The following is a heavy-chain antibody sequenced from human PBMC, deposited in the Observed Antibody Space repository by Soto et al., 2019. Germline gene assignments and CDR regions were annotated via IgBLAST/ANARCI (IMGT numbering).Heavy chain of an antibody. CDR3: ARNTGERDSGYDWAYYYYYMDV. CDR2: IIPILGIA. V-gene: IGHV1-69*02. Sequence: QVQLVQSGAEVKKPGSSVKVSCKASGGTFSSYTISWVRQAPGQGLEWMGRIIPILGIANYAQKFQGRVTITADKATATAYMELSSLRSEDTAVYYCARNTGERDSGYDWAYYYYYMDVWGKGTTVTVSS. D-gene: IGHD5-12*01. J-gene: IGHJ6*03. CDR1: GGTFSSYT.